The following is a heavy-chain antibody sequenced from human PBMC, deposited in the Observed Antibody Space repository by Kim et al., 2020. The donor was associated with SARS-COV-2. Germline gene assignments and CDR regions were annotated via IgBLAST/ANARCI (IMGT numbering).Heavy chain of an antibody. J-gene: IGHJ4*02. Sequence: RVPGRVTVTADESTRTAYMELSSLRSEDTAVYYCAREWAVVPAAIGYFDYWGQGTLVTVSS. V-gene: IGHV1-69*01. CDR3: AREWAVVPAAIGYFDY. D-gene: IGHD2-2*01.